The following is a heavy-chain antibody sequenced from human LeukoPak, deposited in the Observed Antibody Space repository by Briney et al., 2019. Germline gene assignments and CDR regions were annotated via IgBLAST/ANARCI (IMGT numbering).Heavy chain of an antibody. CDR2: ISGSGGNT. J-gene: IGHJ4*02. CDR3: ARDKTAMVNFDY. Sequence: GGSLRLSCAASGFTFSSYAMSWVRQAPGKGLEWVPAISGSGGNTYYADSVKGRFTISRDNAKNSLYLQMNSLRAEDTAVYYCARDKTAMVNFDYWGQGTLVTVSS. CDR1: GFTFSSYA. D-gene: IGHD5-18*01. V-gene: IGHV3-23*01.